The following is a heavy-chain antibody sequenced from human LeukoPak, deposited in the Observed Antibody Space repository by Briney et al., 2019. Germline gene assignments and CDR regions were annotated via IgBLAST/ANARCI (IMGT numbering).Heavy chain of an antibody. Sequence: GGSLRLSCAASGFTFSSYAMSWVRQAPGKGLEWVSAISGGGGSTNYADSVKGRFTISRDNSKNTLYLEINSLRAEDTAVYYCANAYRGKYYYYDYWGQGTLVTVSS. J-gene: IGHJ4*02. D-gene: IGHD1-26*01. V-gene: IGHV3-23*01. CDR3: ANAYRGKYYYYDY. CDR1: GFTFSSYA. CDR2: ISGGGGST.